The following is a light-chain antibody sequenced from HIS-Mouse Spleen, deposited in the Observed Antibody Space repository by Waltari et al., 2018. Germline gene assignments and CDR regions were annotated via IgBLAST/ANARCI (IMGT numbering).Light chain of an antibody. V-gene: IGLV2-18*02. CDR1: SSDVGSYNR. Sequence: QSALTQPPSVSGSPGQSVTISCTGTSSDVGSYNRFSWYQHPPGTAPKLMIYVVSNRPSGVPDRFSGSKSGNTASLTISGLQAEDEADYYCSSYTSSSTVFGTGTKVTVL. CDR2: VVS. CDR3: SSYTSSSTV. J-gene: IGLJ1*01.